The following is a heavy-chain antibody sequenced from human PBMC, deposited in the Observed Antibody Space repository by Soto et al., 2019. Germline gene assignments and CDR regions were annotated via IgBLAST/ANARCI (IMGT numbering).Heavy chain of an antibody. D-gene: IGHD3-10*01. V-gene: IGHV3-30*18. J-gene: IGHJ6*02. CDR2: ISYDGSNQ. Sequence: GGSLRLSCAASGFTFSTYGMHWVRQAPGKGLEWVAVISYDGSNQYYADSVKGRFTISRDNSKNTLYLQIDSLRPEDTAVYYCANSNFGSGSYYYYYYGMDDWGQGTTVTVSS. CDR3: ANSNFGSGSYYYYYYGMDD. CDR1: GFTFSTYG.